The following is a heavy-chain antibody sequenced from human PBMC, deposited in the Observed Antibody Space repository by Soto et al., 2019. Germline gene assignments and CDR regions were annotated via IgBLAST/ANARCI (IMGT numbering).Heavy chain of an antibody. Sequence: QVQLVESGGGVVQPGRSLRLSCAASGFTFSSYGMHWVRQAPGKGLEWVAVISYDGSNKYYADSVKGRFTISRDNSKNTVYLQMNSLRAEDTAVYYCAKVEFGSGYYPDAFDIWGQGTMVTVSS. CDR1: GFTFSSYG. CDR3: AKVEFGSGYYPDAFDI. CDR2: ISYDGSNK. J-gene: IGHJ3*02. D-gene: IGHD3-22*01. V-gene: IGHV3-30*18.